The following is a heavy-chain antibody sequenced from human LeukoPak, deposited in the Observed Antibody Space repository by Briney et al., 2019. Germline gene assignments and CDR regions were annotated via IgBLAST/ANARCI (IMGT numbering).Heavy chain of an antibody. D-gene: IGHD2-21*01. J-gene: IGHJ4*02. Sequence: GASVTVSCKASGYTFTSYDINWVRQATGQGLEWMGWMNPNSGNTGYAQKFQGRITMTRNTSISSAYMGLSSLRSEDTAVYSCARGHIGKTPYDYWGQGTLVTVSS. CDR1: GYTFTSYD. V-gene: IGHV1-8*01. CDR2: MNPNSGNT. CDR3: ARGHIGKTPYDY.